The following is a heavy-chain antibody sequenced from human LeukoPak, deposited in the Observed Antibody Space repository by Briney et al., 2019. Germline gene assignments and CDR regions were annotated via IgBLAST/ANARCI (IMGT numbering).Heavy chain of an antibody. CDR1: GYTFTSYG. Sequence: GASVKVSCKASGYTFTSYGISWVRQAPGQGLEWMGWISAYNGNTNYAQKLQGRVTMTTDTSTSTAYMELRSLRSDDTAVYYCARESKEGFNTYYYDSSGSDYWGQGTLVTVSS. D-gene: IGHD3-22*01. CDR3: ARESKEGFNTYYYDSSGSDY. CDR2: ISAYNGNT. V-gene: IGHV1-18*01. J-gene: IGHJ4*02.